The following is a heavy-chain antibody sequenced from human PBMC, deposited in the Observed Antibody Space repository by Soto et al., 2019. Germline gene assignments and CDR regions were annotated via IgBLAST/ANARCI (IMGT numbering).Heavy chain of an antibody. CDR1: GYTLTELS. CDR2: FDPEDGET. J-gene: IGHJ4*02. Sequence: ASVKVSCKVSGYTLTELSMHWVRQAPGKGLEWMGGFDPEDGETIYAQKFQGRVTMTEDTSTDTAYMELSSLRSEDTAVYYCATKQADSSSWIYWGQGXLVTVSS. D-gene: IGHD6-13*01. CDR3: ATKQADSSSWIY. V-gene: IGHV1-24*01.